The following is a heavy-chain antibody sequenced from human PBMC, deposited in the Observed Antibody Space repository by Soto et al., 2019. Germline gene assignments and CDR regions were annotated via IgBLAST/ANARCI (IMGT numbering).Heavy chain of an antibody. Sequence: QLQLQESGPGLVKPSETLSLTCTVSGGSISSSSYYWGWIRQPPGKGLEWIGSIYYSGSTYYNPSLKRRVTIPVDTSKTQFSLKLSSVTAADTAVYYCARQSERGYCSGGSCYSVSYYYYGMDVWGQGTTVTVSS. CDR3: ARQSERGYCSGGSCYSVSYYYYGMDV. J-gene: IGHJ6*02. V-gene: IGHV4-39*01. CDR2: IYYSGST. CDR1: GGSISSSSYY. D-gene: IGHD2-15*01.